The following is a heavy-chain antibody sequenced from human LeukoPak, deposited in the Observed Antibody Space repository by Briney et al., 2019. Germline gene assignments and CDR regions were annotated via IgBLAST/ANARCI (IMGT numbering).Heavy chain of an antibody. CDR1: GFTFDDYA. J-gene: IGHJ4*02. CDR2: ISWNSGSI. V-gene: IGHV3-9*01. Sequence: GGSLRLSCAASGFTFDDYAMHWVRQAPGKGLEWVSGISWNSGSIDYADSVKGRFAISRDNAKNSLYLQMNSLRAEDTALYYCANGISDIVATGDNYWGQGTLVTVSS. CDR3: ANGISDIVATGDNY. D-gene: IGHD5-12*01.